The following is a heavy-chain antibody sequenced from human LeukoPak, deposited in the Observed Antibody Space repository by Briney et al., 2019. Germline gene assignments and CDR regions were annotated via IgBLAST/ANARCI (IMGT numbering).Heavy chain of an antibody. CDR3: ARLGDSSSDHPYGFDI. V-gene: IGHV4-39*01. CDR2: DSYSGST. D-gene: IGHD3-22*01. CDR1: GGSIRTRIYY. Sequence: SETLSLTCIVSGGSIRTRIYYWVWIRQPPGTGLEWIGCDSYSGSTHYNPSLNSRVTISVDTSKNQFSLKLSSVTAADTAVYYCARLGDSSSDHPYGFDIWGQGTMVTISS. J-gene: IGHJ3*02.